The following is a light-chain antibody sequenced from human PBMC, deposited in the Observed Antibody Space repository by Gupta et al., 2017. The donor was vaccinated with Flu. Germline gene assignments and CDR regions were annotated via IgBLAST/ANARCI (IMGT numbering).Light chain of an antibody. J-gene: IGKJ1*01. CDR2: WAS. CDR3: QQYESNPPWT. V-gene: IGKV4-1*01. CDR1: QSGLYSSNNKNY. Sequence: DIVMTQSPDSLAVSLGERATINCKSSQSGLYSSNNKNYLAWYQQKPGQPPKLLIYWASTRESGVPDRFSGSGSGTDFTLTISSLQAEDVAVYYCQQYESNPPWTFGQGTKVEIK.